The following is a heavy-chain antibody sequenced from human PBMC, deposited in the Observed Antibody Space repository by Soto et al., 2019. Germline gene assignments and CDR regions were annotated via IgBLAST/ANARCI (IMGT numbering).Heavy chain of an antibody. V-gene: IGHV4-34*01. CDR2: INHSGTI. CDR1: GGSFSGYY. D-gene: IGHD2-21*02. Sequence: ETLSLTCAVYGGSFSGYYWTWIRQPPGKGLEWIGEINHSGTINFNPSLKSRLTISLDTSKKHFSLKLSSVTDADTAAYYCARADRTLVTSYSLDVWGQGTTVTVSS. J-gene: IGHJ6*02. CDR3: ARADRTLVTSYSLDV.